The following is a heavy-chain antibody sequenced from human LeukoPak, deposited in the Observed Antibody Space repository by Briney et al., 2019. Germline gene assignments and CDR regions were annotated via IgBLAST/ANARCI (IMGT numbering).Heavy chain of an antibody. V-gene: IGHV3-74*01. CDR3: ARDRIRGDY. CDR1: GFTFSNYV. CDR2: INSDGSST. J-gene: IGHJ4*02. D-gene: IGHD1-14*01. Sequence: PGESLRLSCAASGFTFSNYVMSWVRQAPGKGLVWVSRINSDGSSTSYADSVKGRFTISRDNAKNTLYLQVNSLRAEDTAVYYCARDRIRGDYWGQGTLVTVS.